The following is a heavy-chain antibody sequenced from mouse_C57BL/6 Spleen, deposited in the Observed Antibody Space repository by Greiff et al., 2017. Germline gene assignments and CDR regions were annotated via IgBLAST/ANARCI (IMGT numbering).Heavy chain of an antibody. CDR3: AGEYYGSNY. Sequence: EVQRVESGPGLVKPSQSLSLTCSVTGYSITSGYYWNWIRQFPGNKLEWMGYISYDGSNNYNPSLKNRISITRDTSKNQFFLKLNSVTTEDTATYYCAGEYYGSNYWGQGTTLTVSS. CDR1: GYSITSGYY. V-gene: IGHV3-6*01. D-gene: IGHD1-1*01. CDR2: ISYDGSN. J-gene: IGHJ2*01.